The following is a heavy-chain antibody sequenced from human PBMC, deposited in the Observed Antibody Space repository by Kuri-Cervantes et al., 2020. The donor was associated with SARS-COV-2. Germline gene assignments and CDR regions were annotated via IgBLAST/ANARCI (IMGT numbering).Heavy chain of an antibody. CDR3: ATSYCGGDCYLYYYYGMDV. CDR1: GGSFSGYY. V-gene: IGHV4-34*01. J-gene: IGHJ6*02. Sequence: SETLSLTCAVYGGSFSGYYWSWIRQPPGKGLEWIGEINHSGSTNYNPSLKRRVTISVDTSKNQFSLKLSSVTAADTAVYYCATSYCGGDCYLYYYYGMDVWGRGTTVTVSS. CDR2: INHSGST. D-gene: IGHD2-21*02.